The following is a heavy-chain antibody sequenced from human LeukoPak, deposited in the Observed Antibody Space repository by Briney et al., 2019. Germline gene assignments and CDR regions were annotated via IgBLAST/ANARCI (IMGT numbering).Heavy chain of an antibody. V-gene: IGHV4-39*01. CDR3: ARHVNYDILTGYRLDWFDP. Sequence: SETLSLTCTVSGGSISSSSYYWGWIRQPPGKGLEWIGSIYYSGSTYYNPSLKSRVTISVDTSKNQFSLKLSSVTAADTAVYYCARHVNYDILTGYRLDWFDPWGQGTLVTVSS. CDR2: IYYSGST. J-gene: IGHJ5*02. CDR1: GGSISSSSYY. D-gene: IGHD3-9*01.